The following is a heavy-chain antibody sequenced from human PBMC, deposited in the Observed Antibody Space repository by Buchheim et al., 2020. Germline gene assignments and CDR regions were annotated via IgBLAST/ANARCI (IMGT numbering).Heavy chain of an antibody. J-gene: IGHJ4*02. Sequence: QVQLQQWGAGLLKPSETLSLTCAVYGGSFSGYYWSWIRQPPGKGLEWIGEINHSGSTNYNPSLKSRVTISVDTSKTQFSLKLSSVTAADTAVYYCARGFVGTTWGFDYWGQGTL. CDR3: ARGFVGTTWGFDY. V-gene: IGHV4-34*01. D-gene: IGHD1-1*01. CDR2: INHSGST. CDR1: GGSFSGYY.